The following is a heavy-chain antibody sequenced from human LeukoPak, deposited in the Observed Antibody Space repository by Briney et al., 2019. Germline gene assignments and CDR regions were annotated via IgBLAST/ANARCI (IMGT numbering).Heavy chain of an antibody. CDR2: IIPIFGTA. CDR1: GGTFSSYA. V-gene: IGHV1-69*13. Sequence: ASVKVSCKASGGTFSSYAISWVRQAPGQGLEWMGGIIPIFGTANYAQKFQGRVTITADESTSTAYMELSSLRSEDTAVYYCARSAHSDAAAGDYWGQGTLVTVSS. J-gene: IGHJ4*02. D-gene: IGHD6-13*01. CDR3: ARSAHSDAAAGDY.